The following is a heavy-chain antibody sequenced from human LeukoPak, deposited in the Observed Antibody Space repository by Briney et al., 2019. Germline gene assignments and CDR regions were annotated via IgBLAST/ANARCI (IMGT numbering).Heavy chain of an antibody. CDR1: GFTFSMYR. CDR2: IKQDGSEK. Sequence: GWALRLSGASSGFTFSMYRMSWVGQGEGKGLEWVANIKQDGSEKQYVDSVKGRFTISRDNAKNSLYLQMNSLRAEDTAVYYCARDRASSSSWFSTHYYYYYGMDVWGQGTTVTVSS. CDR3: ARDRASSSSWFSTHYYYYYGMDV. J-gene: IGHJ6*02. V-gene: IGHV3-7*01. D-gene: IGHD6-13*01.